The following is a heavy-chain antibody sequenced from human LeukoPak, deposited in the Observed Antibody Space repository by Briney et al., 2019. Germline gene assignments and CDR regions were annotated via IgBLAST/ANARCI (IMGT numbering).Heavy chain of an antibody. CDR1: GFTFSDYY. CDR2: TSSSSSYT. D-gene: IGHD7-27*01. CDR3: ARDSMGTGSFDY. J-gene: IGHJ4*02. Sequence: GGSLILSCASSGFTFSDYYICWIRQAPAEGLEGVSYTSSSSSYTNYEASVKGRFTISRDNAKNSLYLQMTSLRAEDTAVYYCARDSMGTGSFDYWGQGTLVTVSS. V-gene: IGHV3-11*05.